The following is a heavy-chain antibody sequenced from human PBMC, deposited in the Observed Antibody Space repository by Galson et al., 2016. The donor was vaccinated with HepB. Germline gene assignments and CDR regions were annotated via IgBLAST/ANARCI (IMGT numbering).Heavy chain of an antibody. J-gene: IGHJ4*02. V-gene: IGHV4-59*01. Sequence: LSLTCTVSGGSISSYYWSWIRQPPGKGLEWIGYIYYSGSTNYNPSLKSRVTMSVDTSKNQFSLKLSSVTAADTALYYCARDYYGSGSSIWGQGTLVTVSS. CDR1: GGSISSYY. CDR2: IYYSGST. CDR3: ARDYYGSGSSI. D-gene: IGHD3-10*01.